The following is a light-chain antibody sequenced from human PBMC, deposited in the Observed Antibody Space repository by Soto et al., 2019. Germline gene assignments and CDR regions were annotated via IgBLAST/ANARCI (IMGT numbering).Light chain of an antibody. Sequence: SVLTQPPSVSGAPGQRVTISCTGSTSNIGSDYHVHWYQQIPGTAPKLLIYANNNRPSGVPDRVSGSKSGTSASLAITGLQAEDEAEYYCQSYDSSLSASVFGGGTKLTVL. CDR2: ANN. V-gene: IGLV1-40*01. CDR3: QSYDSSLSASV. CDR1: TSNIGSDYH. J-gene: IGLJ3*02.